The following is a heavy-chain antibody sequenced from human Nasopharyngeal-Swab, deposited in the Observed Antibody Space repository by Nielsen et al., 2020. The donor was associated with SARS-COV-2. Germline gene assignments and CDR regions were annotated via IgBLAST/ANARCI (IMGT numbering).Heavy chain of an antibody. J-gene: IGHJ2*01. Sequence: SLKISCAASGFTFSSYDMHWVRQAPGKGLEWVSGISWNSGSIGYADSVKGRFTISRDNAKNSLYLQMNSLRAEDTAFYYCARRDTYWFFDLWGRGTLVSVSS. CDR1: GFTFSSYD. CDR2: ISWNSGSI. CDR3: ARRDTYWFFDL. V-gene: IGHV3-9*01.